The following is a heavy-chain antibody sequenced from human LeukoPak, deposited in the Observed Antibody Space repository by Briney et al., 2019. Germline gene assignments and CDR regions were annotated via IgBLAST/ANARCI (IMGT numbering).Heavy chain of an antibody. CDR1: GRSFSGYY. CDR3: ARGHHYYDSSGYQGYYFDY. D-gene: IGHD3-22*01. CDR2: SNHSGST. J-gene: IGHJ4*02. Sequence: SETLSLTCAVNGRSFSGYYWSLIRQPPGKGLEWIGESNHSGSTNYNPSLKSRVTISVDTSKNQFSLKLSSVTAADTAVYYCARGHHYYDSSGYQGYYFDYWGQGTLVTVSS. V-gene: IGHV4-34*01.